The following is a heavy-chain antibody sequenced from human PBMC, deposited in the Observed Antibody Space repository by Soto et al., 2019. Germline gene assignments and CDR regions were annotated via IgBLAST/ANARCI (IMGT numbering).Heavy chain of an antibody. CDR1: GGSISSGGYY. V-gene: IGHV4-31*03. J-gene: IGHJ4*02. Sequence: QVQLQESGPGLVKPSQTLSLTCTVSGGSISSGGYYWSWIRQHPGKGLEWIGYIYYSGSTYYNPSLKSRVTISVDTSKNQFSLKLSSVTAADTAVYDCARGGRDFGRLFPLDYWGQGTLVTVSS. D-gene: IGHD3-22*01. CDR2: IYYSGST. CDR3: ARGGRDFGRLFPLDY.